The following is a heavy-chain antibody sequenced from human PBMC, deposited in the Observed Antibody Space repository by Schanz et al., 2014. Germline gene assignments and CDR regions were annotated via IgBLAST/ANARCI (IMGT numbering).Heavy chain of an antibody. CDR1: GFRFDDYA. J-gene: IGHJ1*01. D-gene: IGHD2-2*01. CDR3: ARDTAQSCIDNSCFEYFQH. CDR2: MSWNAGSL. Sequence: EVQLVESGGGLVQPGRSLRLSCVASGFRFDDYAMHWVRQAPGKGLEWVSGMSWNAGSLGYGDSVKGRFTISRDNAKNSLYLQMNSLRAEDAALYYCARDTAQSCIDNSCFEYFQHWGQGALVTVSS. V-gene: IGHV3-9*01.